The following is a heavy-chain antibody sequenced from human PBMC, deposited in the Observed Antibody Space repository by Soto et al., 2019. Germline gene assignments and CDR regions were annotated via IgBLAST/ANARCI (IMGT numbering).Heavy chain of an antibody. CDR1: GGSFSGFY. J-gene: IGHJ4*02. D-gene: IGHD3-22*01. CDR3: VRGRNYDGSGYHLMDLDY. V-gene: IGHV4-34*01. Sequence: SETLSLTCAVSGGSFSGFYWSWIRQLPGKGLEWIGEINDSGNTNYNPSLKSRVTISVDTSKNTKNQFSLKLSSVTAADTAVYYCVRGRNYDGSGYHLMDLDYWGQGTLVTVSS. CDR2: INDSGNT.